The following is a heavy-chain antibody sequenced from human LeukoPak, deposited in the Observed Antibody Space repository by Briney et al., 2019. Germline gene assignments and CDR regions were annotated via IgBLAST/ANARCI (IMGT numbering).Heavy chain of an antibody. CDR1: GFTFSNAW. CDR3: SAGSPFAY. CDR2: IKSKTDGGTT. J-gene: IGHJ4*02. D-gene: IGHD3-10*01. V-gene: IGHV3-15*01. Sequence: PGGSLRLSCAASGFTFSNAWMSWVRQAPGKELEWVGRIKSKTDGGTTDYAAPVKGGFTISRDDSKNTLYLQMNSLQTEDTAVYYCSAGSPFAYWGQGTLVTVSS.